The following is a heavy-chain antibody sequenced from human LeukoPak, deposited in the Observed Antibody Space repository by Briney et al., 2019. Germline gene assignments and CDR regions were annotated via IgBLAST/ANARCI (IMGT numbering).Heavy chain of an antibody. V-gene: IGHV5-51*01. CDR2: IYPGDSDT. J-gene: IGHJ4*02. CDR3: ARGTGHIDY. Sequence: LEWMGIIYPGDSDTRYSPSFQGQVTISADKSISTAYLQWSSLKASDTAMYYCARGTGHIDYWGQGTLVTVSS. D-gene: IGHD1-1*01.